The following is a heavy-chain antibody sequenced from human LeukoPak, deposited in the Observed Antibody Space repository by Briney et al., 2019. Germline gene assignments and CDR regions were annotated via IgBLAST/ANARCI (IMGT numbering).Heavy chain of an antibody. J-gene: IGHJ3*02. D-gene: IGHD3-22*01. CDR1: GFTFDDYA. CDR3: AKDTGTMIVGRVPDAFDI. CDR2: ISWNSGSI. V-gene: IGHV3-9*01. Sequence: GGSLRLSCAASGFTFDDYAMHWVRQAPGKGLEWVSGISWNSGSIGYADSVKGRFTISRDNAKNSLYLQMNSLRAEDTALYYCAKDTGTMIVGRVPDAFDIWGQGTMVTVSS.